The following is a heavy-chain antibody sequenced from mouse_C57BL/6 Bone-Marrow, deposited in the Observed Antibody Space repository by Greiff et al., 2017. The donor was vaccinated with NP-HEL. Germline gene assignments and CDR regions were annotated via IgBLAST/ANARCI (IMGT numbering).Heavy chain of an antibody. CDR2: INPNYGTT. CDR3: AIYYDYDGYFDV. V-gene: IGHV1-39*01. J-gene: IGHJ1*03. D-gene: IGHD2-4*01. Sequence: EVQLQQSGPEPVKPGASVKISCKASGYSFTDYNMNWVKQSNGKSLEWIGVINPNYGTTSYNQKFKGKATLTVDQSSSTAYMQLNSLTSEDSAVYYCAIYYDYDGYFDVWGTGTTVTVSS. CDR1: GYSFTDYN.